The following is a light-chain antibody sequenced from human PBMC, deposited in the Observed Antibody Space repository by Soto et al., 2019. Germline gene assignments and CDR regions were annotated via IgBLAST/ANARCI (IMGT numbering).Light chain of an antibody. V-gene: IGKV3-20*01. J-gene: IGKJ1*01. CDR3: QQYGSSPKT. Sequence: KVFTQSPCTLSLTTEERATLSCRASQSVSSSYLAWYQQKPGQAPRLLIYGASSRATGIPDRFSGSGSGTDFTLTISRLEPEDFAVYYCQQYGSSPKTFGQGTKVDI. CDR2: GAS. CDR1: QSVSSSY.